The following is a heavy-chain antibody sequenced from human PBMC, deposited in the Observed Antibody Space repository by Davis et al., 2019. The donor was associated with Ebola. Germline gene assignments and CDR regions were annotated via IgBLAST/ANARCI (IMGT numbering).Heavy chain of an antibody. CDR2: IYYSGST. D-gene: IGHD5-18*01. J-gene: IGHJ4*02. CDR3: ARFSGYSYGSRYYFDY. Sequence: MPSETLSLTCAVYGGSFSGYYWSWIRQHPGKGLEWIGYIYYSGSTYYNPSLKSRVTISVDTSKNQFSLKLSSVTAADTAVYYCARFSGYSYGSRYYFDYWGQGTLVTVSS. CDR1: GGSFSGYY. V-gene: IGHV4-31*11.